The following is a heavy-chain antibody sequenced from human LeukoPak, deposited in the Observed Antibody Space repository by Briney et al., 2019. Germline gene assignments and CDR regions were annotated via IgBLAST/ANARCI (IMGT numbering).Heavy chain of an antibody. V-gene: IGHV1-69*04. Sequence: GASVKVSCKASGGTFSSYAISWVRQAPGQGLEWMGRIIPILGIANYAQKFQGRVTITADKSTSTAYMELRSLRSDDTAVYYCARGGDHSSSWYFDYWGQGTLVTVSS. CDR1: GGTFSSYA. D-gene: IGHD6-13*01. J-gene: IGHJ4*02. CDR2: IIPILGIA. CDR3: ARGGDHSSSWYFDY.